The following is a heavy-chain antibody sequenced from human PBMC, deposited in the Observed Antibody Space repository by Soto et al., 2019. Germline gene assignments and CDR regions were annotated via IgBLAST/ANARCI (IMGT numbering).Heavy chain of an antibody. V-gene: IGHV1-69*01. CDR3: ARAGLQSRYYFDY. CDR2: IIPIFGTA. CDR1: GGTFSSYA. Sequence: QVQLVQSGAEVKKPGSSVKVSCKASGGTFSSYAISWVRQAPGQRLEWMGGIIPIFGTANYAQKFQGRGTIPADQSTSPAYMELRSLRSEDTAVYYCARAGLQSRYYFDYWGQGTLVTVS. J-gene: IGHJ4*02. D-gene: IGHD5-12*01.